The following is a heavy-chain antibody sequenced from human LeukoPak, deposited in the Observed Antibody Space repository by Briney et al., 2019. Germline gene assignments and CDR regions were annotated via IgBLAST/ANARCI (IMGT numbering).Heavy chain of an antibody. CDR1: GGSLSGYY. J-gene: IGHJ4*02. CDR2: INHSGST. D-gene: IGHD6-6*01. CDR3: ASSYSSSSPIDY. Sequence: SETLSLTCAVYGGSLSGYYWSWIRQPPGKGLEWIGEINHSGSTNYNPSLKSRVTISVDTSKNQFSLKLSSVTAADTAVYYCASSYSSSSPIDYWGQGTLVTVSS. V-gene: IGHV4-34*01.